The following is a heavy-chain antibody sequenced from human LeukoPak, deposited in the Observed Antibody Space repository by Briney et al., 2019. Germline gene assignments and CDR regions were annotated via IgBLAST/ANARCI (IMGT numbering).Heavy chain of an antibody. CDR3: ARDCEWYYYDSSGFRNNWFDP. V-gene: IGHV4-38-2*02. J-gene: IGHJ5*02. Sequence: SETLSLTCTVSGYSISSGYYWGWIRQPPGKGLEWIGSIYHSGSTYYNPSLKSRVTISVDTSKNQFSLKLSSVTAADTAVYYCARDCEWYYYDSSGFRNNWFDPWGQGTLVTVSS. CDR2: IYHSGST. D-gene: IGHD3-22*01. CDR1: GYSISSGYY.